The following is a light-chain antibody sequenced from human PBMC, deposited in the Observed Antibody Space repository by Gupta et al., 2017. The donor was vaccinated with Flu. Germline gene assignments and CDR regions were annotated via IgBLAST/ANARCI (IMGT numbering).Light chain of an antibody. J-gene: IGLJ1*01. V-gene: IGLV2-14*01. Sequence: QSALTQPASVSGSPGQSITISCTGTSSDVGGYNYVSWYQHHPAKAPKLLFYEVSHRPAGVSNRFSGSNSGNTASLTISGLQADDEADYYCSSYTSSSNYVFGTGTKLTVL. CDR2: EVS. CDR3: SSYTSSSNYV. CDR1: SSDVGGYNY.